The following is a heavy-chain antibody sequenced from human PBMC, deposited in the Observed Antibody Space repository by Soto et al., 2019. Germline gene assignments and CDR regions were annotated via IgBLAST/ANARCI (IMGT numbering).Heavy chain of an antibody. Sequence: PGGSLRLSCAASGFTFSSYAMSWVRRAPGKGLEWDSAISGSGGSTYYADSVKGRFTISRDNSKNTLYLQMNSLRAEDTAVYYCANWIEWYSSSSTRDYFDYWGQGTLVTVSS. V-gene: IGHV3-23*01. CDR2: ISGSGGST. CDR3: ANWIEWYSSSSTRDYFDY. CDR1: GFTFSSYA. J-gene: IGHJ4*02. D-gene: IGHD6-6*01.